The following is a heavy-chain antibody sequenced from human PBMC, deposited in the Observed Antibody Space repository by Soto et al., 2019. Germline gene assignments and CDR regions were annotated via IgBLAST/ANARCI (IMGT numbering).Heavy chain of an antibody. CDR2: INHSGST. Sequence: SETLSLTCAVDGGSFSGYYWSWIRQHPGKGLEWIGEINHSGSTNYNPSLKSRVTISVDTSKNQFSLKLSSVTAADTAVYYCASLPPRYYYYYMDVWGKGTTVTVSS. V-gene: IGHV4-34*01. CDR3: ASLPPRYYYYYMDV. CDR1: GGSFSGYY. J-gene: IGHJ6*03.